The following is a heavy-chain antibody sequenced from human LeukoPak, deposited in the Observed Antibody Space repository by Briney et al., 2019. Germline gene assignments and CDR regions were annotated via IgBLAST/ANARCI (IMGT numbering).Heavy chain of an antibody. V-gene: IGHV4-4*07. J-gene: IGHJ4*02. CDR3: ARGIPMPYPYSSSSWFDY. CDR2: IYTSGST. CDR1: GGSISSYY. Sequence: SETLSLTCTVSGGSISSYYWSWIRQPAGKGLEWIGRIYTSGSTNYNPSLKSRVTISVDTPKNQFSLKLSSVTAADTAVYYCARGIPMPYPYSSSSWFDYWGQGTLVTVSS. D-gene: IGHD6-13*01.